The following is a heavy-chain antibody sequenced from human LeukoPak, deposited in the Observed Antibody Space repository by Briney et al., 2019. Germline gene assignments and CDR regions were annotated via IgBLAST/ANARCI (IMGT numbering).Heavy chain of an antibody. CDR1: GFTFSSYW. V-gene: IGHV3-74*01. CDR2: INSDGSST. D-gene: IGHD5-18*01. Sequence: GGSLRLSCAASGFTFSSYWMHWVRQAPGKGLVWVSRINSDGSSTSYADSVKGRFTISRVNAKNTLYLQMNSLRAEDTAVYYCARGGGYRYGSFDYWGQGTLVTVSS. CDR3: ARGGGYRYGSFDY. J-gene: IGHJ4*02.